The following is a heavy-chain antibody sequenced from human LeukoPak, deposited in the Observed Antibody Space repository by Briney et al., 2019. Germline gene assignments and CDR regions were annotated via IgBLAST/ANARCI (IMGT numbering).Heavy chain of an antibody. Sequence: GGSLRLPCAASGFTFSNYWMTWVRQAPGKGLEWVAHINQDGSEEHYMDSVKARFTISRDNAKNSLSLQMNSLRAEDTAVYYCARGEAAAGQYNWFDPWGQGTLVTVSS. CDR2: INQDGSEE. CDR3: ARGEAAAGQYNWFDP. V-gene: IGHV3-7*01. D-gene: IGHD6-13*01. CDR1: GFTFSNYW. J-gene: IGHJ5*02.